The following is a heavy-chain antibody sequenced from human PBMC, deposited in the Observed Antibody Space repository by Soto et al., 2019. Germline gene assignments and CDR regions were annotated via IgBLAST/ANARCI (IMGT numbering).Heavy chain of an antibody. CDR1: GFTFRSYW. CDR2: IKQDGSEK. Sequence: GGSLRLASASSGFTFRSYWMSWVRQAPGKGREWVANIKQDGSEKYYVDSVKGRFTISRDNAKNSLYLQMNSLRAEDTAVYYCARDTIAARSRHYYYYGMDVWGQGTTVTVSS. D-gene: IGHD6-6*01. CDR3: ARDTIAARSRHYYYYGMDV. V-gene: IGHV3-7*01. J-gene: IGHJ6*02.